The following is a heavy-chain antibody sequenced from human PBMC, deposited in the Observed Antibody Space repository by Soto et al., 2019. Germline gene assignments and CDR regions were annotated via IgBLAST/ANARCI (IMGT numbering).Heavy chain of an antibody. V-gene: IGHV3-30*18. Sequence: PGGSLRLSCAGSGFTFRWCGMNWVRQAPGKGLEWVARISNDGSNEYYVDPVKGRFTISRDNSKNTLYLQMDSLRAEDTAVYYCAKGEVRGIIPSYFDYWGLGTLVTVSS. D-gene: IGHD3-10*01. J-gene: IGHJ4*02. CDR2: ISNDGSNE. CDR3: AKGEVRGIIPSYFDY. CDR1: GFTFRWCG.